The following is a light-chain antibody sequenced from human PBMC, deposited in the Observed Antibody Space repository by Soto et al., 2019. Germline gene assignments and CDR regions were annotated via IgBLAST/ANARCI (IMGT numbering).Light chain of an antibody. CDR2: DAS. CDR3: QQSSNWPPLA. V-gene: IGKV3-11*01. CDR1: PSVSSY. Sequence: EIVLTQSPATLSLSPGERATLSCRASPSVSSYVAWYQQKPGQAPRLLIYDASTRATGIPARLCGSGSGTDFTLTISSLEPEDSAVYYCQQSSNWPPLAFGGGSKVEIK. J-gene: IGKJ4*01.